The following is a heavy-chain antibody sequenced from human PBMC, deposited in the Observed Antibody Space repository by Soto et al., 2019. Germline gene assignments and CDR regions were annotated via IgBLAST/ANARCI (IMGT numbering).Heavy chain of an antibody. D-gene: IGHD2-15*01. CDR3: AREINVGDGLDI. Sequence: QVQLVQSGAEGKRPGASVKVSCKTSGYTFTNNYMHWVRQAPGQGLEWVGMINPSGGTTTYAKNYQGRVTVTSDTSTSTVYMDLSSLRSEDTALYYCAREINVGDGLDIWGQGIMVTVSS. V-gene: IGHV1-46*01. CDR2: INPSGGTT. CDR1: GYTFTNNY. J-gene: IGHJ3*02.